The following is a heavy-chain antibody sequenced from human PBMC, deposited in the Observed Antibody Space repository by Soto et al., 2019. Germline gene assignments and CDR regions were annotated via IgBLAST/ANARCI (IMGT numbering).Heavy chain of an antibody. D-gene: IGHD3-3*01. J-gene: IGHJ5*02. CDR3: ARGVYDFWSGYYQVSIVDNWFDP. V-gene: IGHV3-21*01. CDR1: GFTFSSYS. CDR2: ISSSSSYI. Sequence: GGSLRLSCAASGFTFSSYSMNWVRQAPGKGLEWVSSISSSSSYIYYADSVKGRFTISRDNAKNSLYLQMNSLRAEDTAVYYCARGVYDFWSGYYQVSIVDNWFDPWGQGTLVTVSS.